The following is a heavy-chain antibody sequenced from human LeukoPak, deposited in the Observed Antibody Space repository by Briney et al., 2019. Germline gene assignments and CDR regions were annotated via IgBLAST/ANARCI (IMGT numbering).Heavy chain of an antibody. CDR1: GGSISSYY. CDR3: ARGGSGFFDY. J-gene: IGHJ4*02. V-gene: IGHV4-59*12. CDR2: IYHSGST. Sequence: SETLSLTCTVSGGSISSYYWSWIRQPPGKGLEWIGYIYHSGSTYYNPSLKSRVTISVDRSKNQFSLKLSSVTAADTAVYYCARGGSGFFDYWGQGTLVTVSS. D-gene: IGHD3-10*01.